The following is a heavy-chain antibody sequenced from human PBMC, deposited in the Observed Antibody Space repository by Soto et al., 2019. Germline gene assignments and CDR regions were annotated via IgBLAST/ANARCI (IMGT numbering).Heavy chain of an antibody. CDR2: ISYDGSNK. CDR1: GFTFSSSG. V-gene: IGHV3-30*18. J-gene: IGHJ6*02. CDR3: AKDPYYDFWSGYYPTDGMDV. Sequence: PGGPLRLSFAASGFTFSSSGMHWFRRAPGKGLGWVEVISYDGSNKYYADSVKGRFTISRDNSTNTLYLQMNSLRAEDTAVYYCAKDPYYDFWSGYYPTDGMDVWGQGTTVTVSS. D-gene: IGHD3-3*01.